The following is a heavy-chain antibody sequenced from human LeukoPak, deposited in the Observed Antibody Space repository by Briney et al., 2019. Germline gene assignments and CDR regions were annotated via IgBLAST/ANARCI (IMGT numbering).Heavy chain of an antibody. CDR3: ARDRARGGSCCYNWFDP. V-gene: IGHV4-61*02. Sequence: SQTLSLTCTVSGGSISSGSYYWSWIRQPAGKGLEWIGRIYTSGSTNYNPSLKSRVTISVDTSKNQFSLKLSSVTAADTAVYYCARDRARGGSCCYNWFDPWGQGTLVTVSS. CDR2: IYTSGST. J-gene: IGHJ5*02. CDR1: GGSISSGSYY. D-gene: IGHD2-15*01.